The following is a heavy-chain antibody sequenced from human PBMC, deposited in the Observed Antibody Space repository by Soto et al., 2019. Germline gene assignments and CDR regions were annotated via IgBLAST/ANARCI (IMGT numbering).Heavy chain of an antibody. CDR2: IYYSGST. Sequence: QVQLQESGPGLVKPSQTLSLTCTVSGGSISSGGYYWSWIRQHPGKGLEWIGYIYYSGSTYYNPSLKSRVTISVDTSKNQFSLKLSSVTAADTAVYYCAREVAVAGNPPRYFDYWGQGTLVTVSS. CDR1: GGSISSGGYY. CDR3: AREVAVAGNPPRYFDY. V-gene: IGHV4-31*03. J-gene: IGHJ4*02. D-gene: IGHD6-19*01.